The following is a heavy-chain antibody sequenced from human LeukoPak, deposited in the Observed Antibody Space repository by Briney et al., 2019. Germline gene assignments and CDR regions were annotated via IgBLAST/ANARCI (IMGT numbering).Heavy chain of an antibody. CDR1: GFNFNIFP. CDR2: ISGTDVQT. Sequence: GGSLRLSCSASGFNFNIFPMSWVRQAPGKGLEWVSTISGTDVQTYYADSVEGRFTIPRDKSKNTIFLQMNSLRAEDTALYYCARYDYSYFDFWGQGTLVTVSS. D-gene: IGHD3-16*01. V-gene: IGHV3-23*01. CDR3: ARYDYSYFDF. J-gene: IGHJ4*02.